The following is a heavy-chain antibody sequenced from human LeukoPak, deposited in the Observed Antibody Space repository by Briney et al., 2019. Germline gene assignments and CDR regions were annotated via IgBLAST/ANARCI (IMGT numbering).Heavy chain of an antibody. J-gene: IGHJ4*02. D-gene: IGHD1-1*01. CDR2: ILYSGTT. Sequence: NPSETLSLTCTVSGGSISPCYWSCIRQTPGKGLEWIGYILYSGTTTNYNPSLKSRVTISVDTSKNQFSLKLSSVTAADTAVYYCARVGDWNDLVYWGQGTLVTVSS. CDR3: ARVGDWNDLVY. V-gene: IGHV4-59*01. CDR1: GGSISPCY.